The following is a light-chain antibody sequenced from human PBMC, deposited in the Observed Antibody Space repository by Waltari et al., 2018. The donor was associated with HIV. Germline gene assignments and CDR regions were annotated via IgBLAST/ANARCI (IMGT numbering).Light chain of an antibody. CDR2: RSN. CDR3: AVWDDSLSGWV. CDR1: SSNIGTNY. Sequence: QSVLTQPPSASGTPGQRVTFSCSGSSSNIGTNYVSWYQQLPRTAPKLLIYRSNQRPSGVPDRFSGSKSGTSASLAISGLRSEDEADYYCAVWDDSLSGWVFGGGTKLTVL. V-gene: IGLV1-47*01. J-gene: IGLJ3*02.